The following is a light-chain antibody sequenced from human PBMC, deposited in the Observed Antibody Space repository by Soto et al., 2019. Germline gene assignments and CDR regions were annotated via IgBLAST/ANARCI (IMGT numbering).Light chain of an antibody. CDR2: QVS. Sequence: DVVLTQTPLSSPATLGQPASISRRSSQSLVHSDGNTYLSWRQQRPGQPPRLLIYQVSNRFSGVPDRFSGSGAGTDFTLKISRVEAEDVGVYHCVQFAHFPRTFGQGTKVEIK. J-gene: IGKJ1*01. CDR1: QSLVHSDGNTY. V-gene: IGKV2-24*01. CDR3: VQFAHFPRT.